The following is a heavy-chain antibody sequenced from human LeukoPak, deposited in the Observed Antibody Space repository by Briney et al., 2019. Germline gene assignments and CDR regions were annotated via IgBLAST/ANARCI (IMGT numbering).Heavy chain of an antibody. Sequence: SETLSLTCALYGGSFGDCHWSWIRQPPGKGLEWIGEINRSGVTTYNPSLKSRVTLTVDTSKRQFSPKLTSVTAADTAMYFCGTLQQIRGLNVFDYWGQGALVTVSS. J-gene: IGHJ4*02. D-gene: IGHD3-10*01. CDR3: GTLQQIRGLNVFDY. V-gene: IGHV4-34*01. CDR1: GGSFGDCH. CDR2: INRSGVT.